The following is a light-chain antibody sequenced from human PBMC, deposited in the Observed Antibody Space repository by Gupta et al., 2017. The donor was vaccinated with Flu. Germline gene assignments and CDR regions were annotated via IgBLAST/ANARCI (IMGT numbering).Light chain of an antibody. J-gene: IGKJ4*01. CDR2: GAS. V-gene: IGKV1-39*01. Sequence: KVLIFGASTWQGGVPSTFSGSGSGTHFTLTISGVQPEDSATYYCQHTYGFPLSFGGGTKVEIE. CDR3: QHTYGFPLS.